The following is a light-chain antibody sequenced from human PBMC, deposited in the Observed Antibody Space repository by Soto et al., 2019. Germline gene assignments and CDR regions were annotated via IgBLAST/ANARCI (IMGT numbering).Light chain of an antibody. CDR3: RSYTSSSTIA. CDR1: SSDVGGYNY. CDR2: DVS. Sequence: QSVLTQPASVSGSPGQSITISCTGTSSDVGGYNYVSWYQHHPGKAPKLMIFDVSNRPSGVSNRFSGSKSGNTASLTISGLQAEDETDYYCRSYTSSSTIAFGT. J-gene: IGLJ1*01. V-gene: IGLV2-14*03.